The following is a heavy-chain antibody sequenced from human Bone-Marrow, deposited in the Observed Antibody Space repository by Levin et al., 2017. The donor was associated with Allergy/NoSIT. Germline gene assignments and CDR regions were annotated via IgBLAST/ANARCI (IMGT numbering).Heavy chain of an antibody. J-gene: IGHJ3*02. CDR1: GFTFSDYY. Sequence: PGGSLRLSCAASGFTFSDYYMAWIRLAPGKGLEWISYITINRDTTYYADSVRGRFSISRDNAKNTLSLQMNSLRAEDTAIYYCAREMETEIRAFDIWGQGTMVTVSS. CDR2: ITINRDTT. D-gene: IGHD3-3*01. V-gene: IGHV3-11*01. CDR3: AREMETEIRAFDI.